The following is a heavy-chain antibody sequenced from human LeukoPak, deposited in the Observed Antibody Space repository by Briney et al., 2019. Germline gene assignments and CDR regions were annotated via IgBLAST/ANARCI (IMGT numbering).Heavy chain of an antibody. V-gene: IGHV1-2*02. CDR1: VYTFTAYY. Sequence: ASVKVSCKASVYTFTAYYMHWVRQAPGQGLDWMGWINPNSGGTNYAQKFQGRVTMTRDTSISTAYMELSRLRSDDTAVYSCARGGQGAPLDYWGQGSLVTVSS. CDR3: ARGGQGAPLDY. D-gene: IGHD1-26*01. J-gene: IGHJ4*02. CDR2: INPNSGGT.